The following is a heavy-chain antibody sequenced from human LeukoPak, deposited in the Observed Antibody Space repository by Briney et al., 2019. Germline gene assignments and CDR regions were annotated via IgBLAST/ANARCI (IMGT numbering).Heavy chain of an antibody. CDR3: ARAGGSGSYYHFYYYYYMDV. J-gene: IGHJ6*03. CDR2: IYYSGST. CDR1: GGSISSYY. Sequence: SETLSLTCTVSGGSISSYYWSWIRQPPGKGLEWIGYIYYSGSTNYNPSLKSRVTISVDTSKNQFSLKLSSVTAADTAVYYCARAGGSGSYYHFYYYYYMDVWGKGTTVTVSS. V-gene: IGHV4-59*01. D-gene: IGHD3-10*01.